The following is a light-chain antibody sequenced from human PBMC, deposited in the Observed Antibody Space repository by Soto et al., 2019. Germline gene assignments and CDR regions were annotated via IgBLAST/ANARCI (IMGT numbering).Light chain of an antibody. V-gene: IGLV2-8*01. J-gene: IGLJ1*01. CDR1: SGDIGAFNF. CDR2: EVT. CDR3: NSYAGDNNFV. Sequence: QSALTQPTSASGSPGQSVTISCTGTSGDIGAFNFVSWYQQHPGEAPKLIIYEVTKRPSGVPDRFSGSKAGNRSSLTVSGLQADDEAEYYCNSYAGDNNFVFGTGTKVTVL.